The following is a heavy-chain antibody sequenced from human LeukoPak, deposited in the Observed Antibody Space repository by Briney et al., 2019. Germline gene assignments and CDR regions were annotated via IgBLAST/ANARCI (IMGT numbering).Heavy chain of an antibody. V-gene: IGHV3-11*06. Sequence: GGSLRLSCAASGFTFSDYYMSWIRQAPGKGREWVSYISSSSSYTNYADSVKGRFTISRDNAKNSLYLQMNSLRAEDTAVYYCARESGAVVPAAMHYYYGMDVWGKGTTVTVSS. D-gene: IGHD2-2*01. CDR3: ARESGAVVPAAMHYYYGMDV. CDR2: ISSSSSYT. CDR1: GFTFSDYY. J-gene: IGHJ6*04.